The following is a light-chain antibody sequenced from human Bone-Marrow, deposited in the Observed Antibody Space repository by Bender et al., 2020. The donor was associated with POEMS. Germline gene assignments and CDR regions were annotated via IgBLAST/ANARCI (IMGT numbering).Light chain of an antibody. CDR1: SSNIGAHA. CDR2: SSH. V-gene: IGLV1-44*01. Sequence: QSVLTQPPSVSGAPGQRVTISCSGGSSNIGAHAVNWYQHLPGTAPKLLIYSSHRRPSEVPDRFSGSRSGTSASLAISGLQSEDEADYYCQSYDGDHAVFGGGTKVTVL. J-gene: IGLJ3*02. CDR3: QSYDGDHAV.